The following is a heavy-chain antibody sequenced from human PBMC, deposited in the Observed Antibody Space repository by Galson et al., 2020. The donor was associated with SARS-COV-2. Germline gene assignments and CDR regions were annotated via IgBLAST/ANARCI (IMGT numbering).Heavy chain of an antibody. J-gene: IGHJ3*02. CDR1: GGSISSYY. D-gene: IGHD3-16*02. CDR2: IYYSGST. CDR3: ASFSRSYAFDI. Sequence: SETLSLTCTVSGGSISSYYWSWIRQPPGKGLEWIGYIYYSGSTNYNPSLKSRVTISVDTSKNQFSLKLSSVTAADTAVYYCASFSRSYAFDIWGQGTMVTVSS. V-gene: IGHV4-59*01.